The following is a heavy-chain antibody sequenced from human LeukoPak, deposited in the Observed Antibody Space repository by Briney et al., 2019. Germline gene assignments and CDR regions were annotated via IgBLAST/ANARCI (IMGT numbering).Heavy chain of an antibody. J-gene: IGHJ4*02. Sequence: PSETLSLTCTVSGGFISSGPYYWGWIRQPPGKGLEWIGNIYYGENTYYNPSLKSRVTISIDTSKNQFYLKLSSLTAADTAVYYCARRDDSSGYHKIFDYWGPGTLVTASS. CDR1: GGFISSGPYY. V-gene: IGHV4-39*01. CDR3: ARRDDSSGYHKIFDY. D-gene: IGHD3-22*01. CDR2: IYYGENT.